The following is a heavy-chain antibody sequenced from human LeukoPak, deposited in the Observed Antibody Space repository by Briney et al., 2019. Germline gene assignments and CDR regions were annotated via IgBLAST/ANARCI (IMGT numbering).Heavy chain of an antibody. D-gene: IGHD6-19*01. CDR2: INTNTGNP. V-gene: IGHV7-4-1*02. CDR1: GYTFTSYA. CDR3: ARKYSSGWYGDFDFQH. Sequence: GASVKVSCKASGYTFTSYAMNWVRQAPGQGLEWMGWINTNTGNPTYAQGFTGRFVFSLDTSVSTAYLQISSLKAEDTAVYYCARKYSSGWYGDFDFQHWGQGTLVTVSS. J-gene: IGHJ1*01.